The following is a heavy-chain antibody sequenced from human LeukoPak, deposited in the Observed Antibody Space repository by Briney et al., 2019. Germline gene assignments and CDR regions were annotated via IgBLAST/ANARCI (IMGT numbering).Heavy chain of an antibody. CDR2: IRYDGSNE. J-gene: IGHJ6*03. V-gene: IGHV3-30*02. CDR1: GFTFSSYG. Sequence: LTGGSLRLSCAASGFTFSSYGLHWVRQAPGKGLEWVAFIRYDGSNEYYADSVKGRSTISRDNSKNTLYLQMNSLRAEDTAVYYCAISGGIAVAIPDYYYSMDVWGKGITVTVSS. D-gene: IGHD6-19*01. CDR3: AISGGIAVAIPDYYYSMDV.